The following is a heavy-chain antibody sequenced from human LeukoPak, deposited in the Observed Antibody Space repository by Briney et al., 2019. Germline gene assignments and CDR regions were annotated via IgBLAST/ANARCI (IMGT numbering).Heavy chain of an antibody. CDR3: AKAGHYYDSSGYPFYFDY. D-gene: IGHD3-22*01. CDR1: GFTFSSYG. CDR2: ISYDGSNK. J-gene: IGHJ4*02. Sequence: PGGSLRLSCAASGFTFSSYGMHWVRQAPGKGLEWVAVISYDGSNKYYADSVKGRFTISRDNSKNTLYLQMNSLRAEDTAVYYCAKAGHYYDSSGYPFYFDYWGQGTLVTVSS. V-gene: IGHV3-30*18.